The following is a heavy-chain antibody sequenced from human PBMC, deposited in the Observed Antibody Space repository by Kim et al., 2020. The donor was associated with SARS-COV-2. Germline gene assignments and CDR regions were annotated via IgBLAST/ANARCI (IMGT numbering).Heavy chain of an antibody. CDR2: IYYSGST. J-gene: IGHJ5*02. CDR3: ARSGVYCSSTSCYGWFDP. CDR1: GGSISSGGYY. Sequence: SETLSLTCTVSGGSISSGGYYWSWIRQHPGKGLEWIGYIYYSGSTYYNPSLKSRVTISVDTSKNQFSLKLSSVTAADTAVYYCARSGVYCSSTSCYGWFDPWGQGTLVTVSS. V-gene: IGHV4-31*03. D-gene: IGHD2-2*01.